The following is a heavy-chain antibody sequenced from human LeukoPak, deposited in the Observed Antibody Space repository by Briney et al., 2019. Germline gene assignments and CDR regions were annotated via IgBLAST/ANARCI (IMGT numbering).Heavy chain of an antibody. CDR1: GGSIRDYQ. V-gene: IGHV4-4*09. Sequence: SETLSLTCAVSGGSIRDYQWSWIRQPPGKGLEWIGHINTNGRTDYNPSLRSRLTFSVDTSGDQLSLKLSSVTAADTAVFYCARENSGSYREFDYWGQGTLVTVSS. CDR3: ARENSGSYREFDY. D-gene: IGHD1-26*01. CDR2: INTNGRT. J-gene: IGHJ4*02.